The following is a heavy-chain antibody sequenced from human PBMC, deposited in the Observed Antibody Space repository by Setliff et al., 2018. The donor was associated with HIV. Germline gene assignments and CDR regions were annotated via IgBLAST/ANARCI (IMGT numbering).Heavy chain of an antibody. D-gene: IGHD3-22*01. CDR2: IYWNDDK. V-gene: IGHV2-5*01. CDR3: AHRSGEYYYDSSGSFDY. Sequence: SGPTLVNPTQPLTLTCTLSGFSLSTSGVGVGWIRQPPGKALEWLALIYWNDDKRYSPSLKSRLTITKDAPKNQVVLTMTNMDPVDTATYYCAHRSGEYYYDSSGSFDYWGQGTLVTVSS. CDR1: GFSLSTSGVG. J-gene: IGHJ4*02.